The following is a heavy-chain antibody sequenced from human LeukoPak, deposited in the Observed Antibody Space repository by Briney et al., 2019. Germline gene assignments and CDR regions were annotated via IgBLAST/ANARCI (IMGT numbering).Heavy chain of an antibody. CDR1: GFTFSSYA. CDR2: ISSNGGST. D-gene: IGHD2-21*01. J-gene: IGHJ4*02. Sequence: GGCLRLSCSASGFTFSSYAMHWVRQAPGKGLEYVSAISSNGGSTYYADSVKGRFTISRDNSKNTLYLQMSSLRAEDTAVYYCVKDYSPEGSAGDFDYWGQGTLVTVSS. V-gene: IGHV3-64D*09. CDR3: VKDYSPEGSAGDFDY.